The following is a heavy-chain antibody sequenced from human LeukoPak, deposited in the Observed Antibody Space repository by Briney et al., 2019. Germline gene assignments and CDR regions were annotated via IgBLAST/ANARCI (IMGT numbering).Heavy chain of an antibody. J-gene: IGHJ4*02. CDR1: GGSISSYY. Sequence: PSETLSLTCTVSGGSISSYYWSWIRQPPGKGLEWIGYIYTSGSTNYNPSLKSRVTMSVDTSKNQFSLKLSSVTAADTAVYYCARDFDCFDYWGQETLVTVSS. D-gene: IGHD3-3*01. CDR3: ARDFDCFDY. V-gene: IGHV4-4*09. CDR2: IYTSGST.